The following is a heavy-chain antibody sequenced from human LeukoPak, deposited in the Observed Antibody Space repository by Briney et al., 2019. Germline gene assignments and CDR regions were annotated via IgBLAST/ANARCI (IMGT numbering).Heavy chain of an antibody. D-gene: IGHD2-2*01. CDR2: IYYSGST. CDR3: ARGRTHGSTSPDHRFDP. Sequence: SETLSLTCTVSGGSISSYYWSWIRQPPGKGLEWIGYIYYSGSTNYNPSLKSRVTISVDTSKNQFSLKLSSVTAADTAVYYCARGRTHGSTSPDHRFDPWGQGTLVTVSS. V-gene: IGHV4-59*08. CDR1: GGSISSYY. J-gene: IGHJ5*02.